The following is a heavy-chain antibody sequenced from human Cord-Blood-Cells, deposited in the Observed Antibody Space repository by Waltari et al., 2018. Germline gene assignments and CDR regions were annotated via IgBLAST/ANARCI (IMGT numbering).Heavy chain of an antibody. CDR2: IYSGGST. CDR3: ASYIVGATSHAFDI. J-gene: IGHJ3*02. V-gene: IGHV3-66*01. Sequence: EVQLVESGGGLVQPGGSLRLPCAASGFTVSRNYTSLVRQAPGKGLEWVSGIYSGGSTYYADSVKGRFTISRDNSKNTLYLQMNSLRAEDTAVYYCASYIVGATSHAFDIWGQGTMVTVSS. CDR1: GFTVSRNY. D-gene: IGHD1-26*01.